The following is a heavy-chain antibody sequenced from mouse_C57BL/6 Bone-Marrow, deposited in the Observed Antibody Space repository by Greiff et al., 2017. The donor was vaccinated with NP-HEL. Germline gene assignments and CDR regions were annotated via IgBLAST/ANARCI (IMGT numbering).Heavy chain of an antibody. Sequence: EVKLQQSGPELVKPGASVKISCKASGYTFTDYYMNWVKQSHGKSLEWIGDINPNNGGTSYNQKFKGKATLTVDKSSSTAYMELRSLTSEDSAVYYCAREGIITTVVAPYAMDYWGQGTSVTVSS. V-gene: IGHV1-26*01. J-gene: IGHJ4*01. CDR1: GYTFTDYY. CDR3: AREGIITTVVAPYAMDY. CDR2: INPNNGGT. D-gene: IGHD1-1*01.